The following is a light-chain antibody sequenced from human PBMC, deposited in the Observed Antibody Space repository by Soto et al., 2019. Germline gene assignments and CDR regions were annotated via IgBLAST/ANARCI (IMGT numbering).Light chain of an antibody. Sequence: QSVLTQPASVSGSPGQSITISCTGTSSDIGGYYYVSWYQHHPGKAPKLLIYQVTNRPSGVSNRFSGSKSVNTASLTISGLQADDEADYYCTSYSSSDIFYVFGTGTKPTVL. CDR1: SSDIGGYYY. J-gene: IGLJ1*01. CDR3: TSYSSSDIFYV. V-gene: IGLV2-14*01. CDR2: QVT.